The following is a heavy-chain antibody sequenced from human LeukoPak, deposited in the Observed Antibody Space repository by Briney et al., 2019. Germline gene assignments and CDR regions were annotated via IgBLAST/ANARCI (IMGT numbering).Heavy chain of an antibody. D-gene: IGHD6-13*01. CDR2: ISSSSTYI. J-gene: IGHJ6*02. CDR1: GFTFSSYS. V-gene: IGHV3-21*01. Sequence: GGSLRLSCAASGFTFSSYSMNWVRQTPGKGLEWVSSISSSSTYIYYADSVKGRFTISRDNAKNSLYLQMNSLRAEDTAVYYCARLADSSWYQMDYYYYGMDVWGQGTTVTVSS. CDR3: ARLADSSWYQMDYYYYGMDV.